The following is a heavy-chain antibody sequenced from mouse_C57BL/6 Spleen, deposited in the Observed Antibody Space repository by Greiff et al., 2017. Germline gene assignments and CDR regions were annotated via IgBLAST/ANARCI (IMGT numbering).Heavy chain of an antibody. CDR3: ARWRTGTWYFDV. CDR2: IHPNSGST. V-gene: IGHV1-64*01. D-gene: IGHD4-1*01. Sequence: QVQLQQPGAELVKPGASVKLSCKASGYTFTSYWMHWVKQRPGQGLEWIGMIHPNSGSTNYNEKFKSKATLTVDKSSSTAYMQLSSLTSEDSAVYYCARWRTGTWYFDVWGTGTTVTVSS. J-gene: IGHJ1*03. CDR1: GYTFTSYW.